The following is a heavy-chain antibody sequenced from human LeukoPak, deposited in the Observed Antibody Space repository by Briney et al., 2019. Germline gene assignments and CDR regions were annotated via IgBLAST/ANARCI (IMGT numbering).Heavy chain of an antibody. V-gene: IGHV1-69*05. Sequence: VASVKVSCKASGGTFSSYAISWVRQAPGQGLEWMGGIIPIFGTANYAQKFQGRVTITTDESTSTAYMELSSLRSEDTAVYYCARGYCSSTSCYTNAFDIWGQGTMVTVSS. J-gene: IGHJ3*02. CDR3: ARGYCSSTSCYTNAFDI. D-gene: IGHD2-2*02. CDR2: IIPIFGTA. CDR1: GGTFSSYA.